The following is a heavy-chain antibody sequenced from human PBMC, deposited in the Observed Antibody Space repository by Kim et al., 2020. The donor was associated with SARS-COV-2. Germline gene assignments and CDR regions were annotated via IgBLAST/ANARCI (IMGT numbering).Heavy chain of an antibody. V-gene: IGHV1-8*01. Sequence: ASVKVSCKAAGYTFTSYDINWVRQAPGQGFERMGWMNPYSGNTGYAQQSQGRVTMTSDTSITTAYMELRGLTSEDTAFYYCARGRFTPFFGVIIRSDGFD. CDR1: GYTFTSYD. J-gene: IGHJ3*01. D-gene: IGHD3-10*01. CDR2: MNPYSGNT. CDR3: ARGRFTPFFGVIIRSDGFD.